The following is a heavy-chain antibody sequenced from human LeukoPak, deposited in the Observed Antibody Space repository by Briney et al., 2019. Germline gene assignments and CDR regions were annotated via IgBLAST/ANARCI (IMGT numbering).Heavy chain of an antibody. CDR3: ATKIYTYGPVDY. V-gene: IGHV4-30-2*01. Sequence: SQTLSLTCAVSGASITVGDYSWSWIRQPPGKGLEWVGFIYHSGSTYYNPSLKSRVTISVDRSKNQFSLKLSSVTAADTAVYYCATKIYTYGPVDYWGQGALVTVSS. J-gene: IGHJ4*02. D-gene: IGHD5-18*01. CDR1: GASITVGDYS. CDR2: IYHSGST.